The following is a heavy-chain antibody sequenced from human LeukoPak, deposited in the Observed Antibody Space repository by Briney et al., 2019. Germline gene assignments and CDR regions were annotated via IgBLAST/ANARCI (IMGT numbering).Heavy chain of an antibody. CDR2: IYHSGST. J-gene: IGHJ4*02. V-gene: IGHV4-30-2*01. D-gene: IGHD1-26*01. Sequence: SETLSLTCTVSGGSISSGGYYWSWIRQPPGKGLEWIGYIYHSGSTYYNPSLKSRVTISVDTSKNQFSLKLSSVTAADTAVYYCARDALGKHYFDYWGQGTLVTVSS. CDR3: ARDALGKHYFDY. CDR1: GGSISSGGYY.